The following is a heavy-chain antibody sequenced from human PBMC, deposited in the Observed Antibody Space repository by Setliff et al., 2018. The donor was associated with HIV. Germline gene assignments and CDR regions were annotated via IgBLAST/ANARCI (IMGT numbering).Heavy chain of an antibody. CDR3: ARGFSVYSSLDPLLNWFDP. CDR2: INAGNGNT. V-gene: IGHV1-3*01. J-gene: IGHJ5*02. Sequence: ASVKVSCKASGYTFTSYTLHWVRQAPGQRLEWMGWINAGNGNTKFSQKFQGRVAITRDTSASTAYTELSSLRSKDTAVYYCARGFSVYSSLDPLLNWFDPWGQGTLVTVSS. D-gene: IGHD6-6*01. CDR1: GYTFTSYT.